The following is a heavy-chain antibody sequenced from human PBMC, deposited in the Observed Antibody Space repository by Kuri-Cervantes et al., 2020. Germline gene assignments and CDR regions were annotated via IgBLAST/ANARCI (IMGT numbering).Heavy chain of an antibody. CDR2: ISAYNGNT. CDR1: GYTFTSYG. CDR3: ARDVNWNYYGYYYYMDV. Sequence: ASVKVSCKASGYTFTSYGISWVRQAPGQGLEWMGWISAYNGNTNYAQKLQGRVTMITDTSTSTAYMELRSLRSDDTAVYYCARDVNWNYYGYYYYMDVWGKGTTVTVSS. J-gene: IGHJ6*03. D-gene: IGHD1-7*01. V-gene: IGHV1-18*01.